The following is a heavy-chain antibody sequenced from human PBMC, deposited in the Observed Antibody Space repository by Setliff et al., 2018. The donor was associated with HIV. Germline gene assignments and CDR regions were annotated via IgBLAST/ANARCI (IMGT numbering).Heavy chain of an antibody. J-gene: IGHJ4*02. V-gene: IGHV4-38-2*01. CDR1: GYSISSGYY. CDR2: IYHSGST. D-gene: IGHD6-19*01. CDR3: ARQIAVAATPHYFDY. Sequence: SETLSLTCSVSGYSISSGYYWGWIRQPPGKGLEWIGSIYHSGSTYYNPSLKSRVTISVDTSKNQFSLKLSSVTAADTAVYYCARQIAVAATPHYFDYWGQGTLVTVSS.